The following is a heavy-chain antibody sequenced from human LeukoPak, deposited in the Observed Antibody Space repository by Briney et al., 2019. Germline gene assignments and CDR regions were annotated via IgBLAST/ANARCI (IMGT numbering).Heavy chain of an antibody. Sequence: GGSLRLSCAASGFTFSDYYMGWIRQAPGKGLEWVSYISLGVGTAYYADSVKGRFTVSRDNAKNSLYLQINGLRADDTALYFCANDILAAALFFDYWGQETLVTVSS. D-gene: IGHD3-9*01. V-gene: IGHV3-11*01. CDR3: ANDILAAALFFDY. CDR1: GFTFSDYY. CDR2: ISLGVGTA. J-gene: IGHJ4*02.